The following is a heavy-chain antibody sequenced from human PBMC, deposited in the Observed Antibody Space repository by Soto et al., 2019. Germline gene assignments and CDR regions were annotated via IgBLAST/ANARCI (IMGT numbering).Heavy chain of an antibody. V-gene: IGHV1-69*13. CDR3: ARGRIVGATPGYYGMDV. Sequence: SVKVSCKASGGTFSSYAISWVRQAPGQGLEWMGGIIPIFGTANYAQKFQGRVTITADESTSTAYMELSSLRSEDTAVYYCARGRIVGATPGYYGMDVWGQGTTVTVSS. CDR1: GGTFSSYA. D-gene: IGHD1-26*01. CDR2: IIPIFGTA. J-gene: IGHJ6*02.